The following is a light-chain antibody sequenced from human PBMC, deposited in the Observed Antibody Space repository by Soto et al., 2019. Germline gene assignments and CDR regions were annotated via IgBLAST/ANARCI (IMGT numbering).Light chain of an antibody. J-gene: IGKJ5*01. V-gene: IGKV1-33*01. CDR3: QVFYDLPIT. Sequence: SVGDVVFITCQASQDISDVLNWYQQQPGKAPKVLIYDASKLQTGVPSRLRGRGSGKHFTSTISSLQSDHSGTYYSQVFYDLPITFRQGTRLEIK. CDR2: DAS. CDR1: QDISDV.